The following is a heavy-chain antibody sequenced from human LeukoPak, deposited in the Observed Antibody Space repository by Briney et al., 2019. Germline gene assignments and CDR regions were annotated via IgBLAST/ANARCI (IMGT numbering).Heavy chain of an antibody. CDR3: ARLKLGAYFDL. V-gene: IGHV4-59*08. D-gene: IGHD3-16*01. Sequence: SETLSLTCTVSGGSTSSDYWSWIRQSPGKGLEWVGYVYNSGDTGKNPSLKSRVTILLDTSKSQCSLKLTSVSAADTAVYYCARLKLGAYFDLWGRGTLVTVSS. J-gene: IGHJ2*01. CDR2: VYNSGDT. CDR1: GGSTSSDY.